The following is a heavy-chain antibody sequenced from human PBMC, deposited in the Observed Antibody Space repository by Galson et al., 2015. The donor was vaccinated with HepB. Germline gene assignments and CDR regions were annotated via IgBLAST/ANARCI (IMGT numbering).Heavy chain of an antibody. CDR3: ARDLRYCSSPSCSTGTAFDF. Sequence: SLRLSCAASGFTFSSYAMHWVRQAPGKGLEWVAVISYDGSNKYYADSLKGRFTISRDNSKNTVYLQMNSLRAEDTAVYYCARDLRYCSSPSCSTGTAFDFWGQGTMVTVSS. D-gene: IGHD2-2*02. CDR2: ISYDGSNK. CDR1: GFTFSSYA. V-gene: IGHV3-30-3*01. J-gene: IGHJ3*01.